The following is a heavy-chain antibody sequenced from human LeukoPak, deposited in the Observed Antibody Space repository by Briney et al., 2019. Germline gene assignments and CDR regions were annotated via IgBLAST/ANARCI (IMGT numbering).Heavy chain of an antibody. CDR3: ARSLGTSYTSSWYWFDP. J-gene: IGHJ5*02. D-gene: IGHD6-13*01. Sequence: PSETLSLTCTVSGGSISSYYWSWIRQPAGKGLEWIGRIYTSGSTNYNPSLKSRVTMSVDTSKNQFSLKLNSVTAADTAVYYCARSLGTSYTSSWYWFDPWGQGSLVIVSS. CDR2: IYTSGST. CDR1: GGSISSYY. V-gene: IGHV4-4*07.